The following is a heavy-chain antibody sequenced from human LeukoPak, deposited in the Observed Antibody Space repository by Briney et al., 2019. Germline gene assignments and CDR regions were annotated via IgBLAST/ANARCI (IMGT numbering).Heavy chain of an antibody. CDR3: AGTMTTGTTHGELDF. J-gene: IGHJ4*02. CDR1: GYTFSNYV. V-gene: IGHV1-18*01. CDR2: ISTYTGNS. Sequence: VASVKVSCKASGYTFSNYVLTWVRQAPGQGLEWMGRISTYTGNSNYAQKFQDRVTMTTGTSTSTAYMELRNLSSDDTAVYSCAGTMTTGTTHGELDFWGQGTLVTVSS. D-gene: IGHD4-17*01.